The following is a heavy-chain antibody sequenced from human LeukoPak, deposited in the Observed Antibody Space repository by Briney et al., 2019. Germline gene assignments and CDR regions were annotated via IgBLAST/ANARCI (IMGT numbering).Heavy chain of an antibody. CDR1: GYSFISYG. CDR3: ARGPAVVNWFDP. J-gene: IGHJ5*02. CDR2: ISPYNGNS. V-gene: IGHV1-18*01. Sequence: GASVKVSCKASGYSFISYGISWVRQAPGQGLEWMGWISPYNGNSKYTDKVQGRVTMTTDTSTSTAYMELRSLRSDDTAVYYCARGPAVVNWFDPWGQGTLVTVSP. D-gene: IGHD3-22*01.